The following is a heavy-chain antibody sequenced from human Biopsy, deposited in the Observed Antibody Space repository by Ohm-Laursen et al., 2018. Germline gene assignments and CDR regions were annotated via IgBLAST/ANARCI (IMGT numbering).Heavy chain of an antibody. V-gene: IGHV5-51*01. Sequence: ASLKISCKGSGYSFTNYWIGWVRQMPGKGLEWMGLIYPGDSDTRYSPSFQGQVTISVDKSLSTAYVQWNSLKASDTAMYYCAEHGGLGDFWSGYPLAAFDIWGQGTRVTVSS. D-gene: IGHD3-3*01. CDR3: AEHGGLGDFWSGYPLAAFDI. CDR1: GYSFTNYW. CDR2: IYPGDSDT. J-gene: IGHJ3*02.